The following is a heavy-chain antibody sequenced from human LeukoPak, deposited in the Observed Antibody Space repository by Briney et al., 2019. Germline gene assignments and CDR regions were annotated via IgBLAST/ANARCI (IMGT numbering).Heavy chain of an antibody. D-gene: IGHD3-22*01. CDR1: GGSISSYY. CDR2: IYYSGST. V-gene: IGHV4-59*08. CDR3: ARSEDDSSGYYY. Sequence: SETLSLTCTVSGGSISSYYWSWIRQPPGKGLEWIGYIYYSGSTNYNPSLKSRVTISVDTSKNQLSLKLSSVTAADTAVYYCARSEDDSSGYYYWGQGTLVTVSS. J-gene: IGHJ4*02.